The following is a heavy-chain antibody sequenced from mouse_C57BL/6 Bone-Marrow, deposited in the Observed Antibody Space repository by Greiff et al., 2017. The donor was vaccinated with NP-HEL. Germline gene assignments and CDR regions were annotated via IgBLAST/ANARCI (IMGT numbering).Heavy chain of an antibody. J-gene: IGHJ3*01. CDR1: GYTFTDYN. Sequence: VQLQQSGPELVKPGASVKIPCKASGYTFTDYNMDWVKQSHGKSLEWIGDINPNNGGTIYNQKFKGKATLTVDKSSSTAYMELRSLTSEDTAVYYCAREFITTVVAPFAYWGQGTLVTVSA. CDR2: INPNNGGT. CDR3: AREFITTVVAPFAY. D-gene: IGHD1-1*01. V-gene: IGHV1-18*01.